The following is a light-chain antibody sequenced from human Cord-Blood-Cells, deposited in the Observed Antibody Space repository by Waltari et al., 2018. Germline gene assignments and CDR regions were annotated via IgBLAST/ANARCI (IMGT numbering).Light chain of an antibody. J-gene: IGLJ1*01. V-gene: IGLV2-23*02. CDR1: SSDLGSYNL. Sequence: QSALTQPASVSGSPRQSIPISCTGTSSDLGSYNLVPWYQQHPGKAPKLMIYEVSKRPSGVSNRFSGSKSGNTASLTISGLQAEDEADYYCCSYAGSSTYYGFGTGTKVTVL. CDR2: EVS. CDR3: CSYAGSSTYYG.